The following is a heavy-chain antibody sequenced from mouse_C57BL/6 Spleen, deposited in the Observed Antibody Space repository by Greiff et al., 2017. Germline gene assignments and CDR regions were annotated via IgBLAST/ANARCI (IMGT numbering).Heavy chain of an antibody. CDR1: GYTFTDYY. V-gene: IGHV1-26*01. J-gene: IGHJ4*01. CDR2: INPNNGGT. CDR3: ARLGIYYYGSSPYYYAMDY. Sequence: EVQLQQSGPELVKPGASVKISCKASGYTFTDYYMNWVKQSHGKSLEWIGDINPNNGGTSYNQKFKGKATLTVDKSSSTAYMELRSLTSEDSAVYYCARLGIYYYGSSPYYYAMDYWGQGTSVTVSS. D-gene: IGHD1-1*01.